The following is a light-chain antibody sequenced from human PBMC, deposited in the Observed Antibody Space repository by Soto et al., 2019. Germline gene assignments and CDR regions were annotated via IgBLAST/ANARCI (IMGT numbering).Light chain of an antibody. CDR2: NNI. CDR1: SSSIGAGSD. J-gene: IGLJ3*02. CDR3: QSYDSSHWV. Sequence: QPVLTQPPSVSGAPGQRVTISCTGSSSSIGAGSDVHWYQQLPGTAPKLLIYNNINRPSGVPDRFSGSQSGTSASLAITGLQAEDEADYYCQSYDSSHWVFGGGTKVTVL. V-gene: IGLV1-40*01.